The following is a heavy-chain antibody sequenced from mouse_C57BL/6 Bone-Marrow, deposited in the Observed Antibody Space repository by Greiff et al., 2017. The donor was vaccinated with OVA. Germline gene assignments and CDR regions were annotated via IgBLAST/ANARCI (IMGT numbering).Heavy chain of an antibody. Sequence: EVKLVESGGDLVKPGGSLKLSCAASGFTFSSYGMSWVRQTPDQRLEWVATISSGGSYTYYPDSVKGRFTISRDNAKNTLYLQMSSLKSEDTAMYYCARQLGEAWFAYWGQGTLVTVSA. CDR1: GFTFSSYG. D-gene: IGHD4-1*01. CDR2: ISSGGSYT. J-gene: IGHJ3*01. CDR3: ARQLGEAWFAY. V-gene: IGHV5-6*02.